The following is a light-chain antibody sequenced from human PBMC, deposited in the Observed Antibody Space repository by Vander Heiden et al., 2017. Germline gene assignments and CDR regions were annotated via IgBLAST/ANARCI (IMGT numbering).Light chain of an antibody. CDR1: NIATKN. CDR3: QVWNTITDHV. J-gene: IGLJ1*01. V-gene: IGLV3-21*02. Sequence: SYELTQPPSVPVAPGQTAGLTCGGNNIATKNVHWYQQKSGQSPVLLVYDDSNRPSGIPERFSGSTSGNTATLTISRVEAGDEADYYCQVWNTITDHVFGTGTKVTVL. CDR2: DDS.